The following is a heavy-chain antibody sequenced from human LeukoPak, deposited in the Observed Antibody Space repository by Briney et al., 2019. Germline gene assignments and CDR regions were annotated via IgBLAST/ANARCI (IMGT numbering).Heavy chain of an antibody. CDR1: GVSISNYY. CDR3: TLATGAGLIDY. CDR2: IYYSGST. J-gene: IGHJ4*02. V-gene: IGHV4-39*06. D-gene: IGHD6-13*01. Sequence: SETLSLTCTVSGVSISNYYWGWIRQPPGEGLEWVGSIYYSGSTYYNSSLQSRVTISVHMSNNQFVLKLSSVTAADTAVYYCTLATGAGLIDYWGQGTLVTVSS.